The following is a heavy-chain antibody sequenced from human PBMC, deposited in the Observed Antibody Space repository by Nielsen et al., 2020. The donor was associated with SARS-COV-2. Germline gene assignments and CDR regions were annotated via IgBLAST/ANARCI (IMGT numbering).Heavy chain of an antibody. CDR2: ITTSTPYT. Sequence: GESLKISCVASGFNLGTYTMNWVRQAPGKGLEWVSSITTSTPYTSHADSVKGRFTISRDTAKNSLFLQMNSLRVGDTAVYYCAREIGRYSGNDRWFDPWGQGTLVTVSP. CDR3: AREIGRYSGNDRWFDP. J-gene: IGHJ5*02. CDR1: GFNLGTYT. D-gene: IGHD5-12*01. V-gene: IGHV3-21*01.